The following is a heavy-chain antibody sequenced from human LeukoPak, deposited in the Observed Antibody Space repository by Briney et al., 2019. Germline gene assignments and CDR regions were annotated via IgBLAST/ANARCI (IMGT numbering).Heavy chain of an antibody. J-gene: IGHJ4*02. V-gene: IGHV3-7*01. CDR2: IKPDGSDK. CDR1: GFSFSTYW. D-gene: IGHD3-16*01. CDR3: ASSRWG. Sequence: QAGGSLRLSCAASGFSFSTYWMKCGRHPPGNGPEWVANIKPDGSDKDYVDSVKGRFTISRDNAKNSLYLQMNSLPVEDTAVYCCASSRWGWGQGTLVTVSS.